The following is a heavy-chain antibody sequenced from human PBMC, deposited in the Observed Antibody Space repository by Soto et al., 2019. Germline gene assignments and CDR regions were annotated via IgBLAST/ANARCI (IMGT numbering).Heavy chain of an antibody. D-gene: IGHD4-17*01. CDR1: GDSVSSYY. CDR3: ARSSPYGDYDFDY. Sequence: SETLSLTCSVSGDSVSSYYWSWIRQPPGKGLEWIGYIFYSGSTNYNPSLKSRVTISIDTSKNQFSLRLTSVTAADTAVYYCARSSPYGDYDFDYWGRGTLVTVS. CDR2: IFYSGST. J-gene: IGHJ4*02. V-gene: IGHV4-59*02.